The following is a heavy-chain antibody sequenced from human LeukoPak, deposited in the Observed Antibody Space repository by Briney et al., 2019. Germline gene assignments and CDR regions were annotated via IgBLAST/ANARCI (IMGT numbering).Heavy chain of an antibody. CDR1: GFTFSNYW. Sequence: PGGSLRLSCAASGFTFSNYWMQWVRQAPGKGLEWVANTNRDGKAKYYVDSVKGRFTISKDSAKNSLYLQMNSLRVDDTAVYYCTRGDPDFWGQGTLVTVSS. V-gene: IGHV3-7*01. D-gene: IGHD3-3*01. CDR3: TRGDPDF. J-gene: IGHJ4*02. CDR2: TNRDGKAK.